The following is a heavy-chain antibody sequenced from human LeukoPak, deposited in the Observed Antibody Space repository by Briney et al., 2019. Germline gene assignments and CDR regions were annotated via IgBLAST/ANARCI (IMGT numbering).Heavy chain of an antibody. Sequence: SETLSLTCTVSGGSIGSYYWSWIRQPPGKGLEWIGYIYYSGSTNYNPSLKSRVTISVDTSKNQFSLKLSSVTAADTAVYYCARYSVAYCSSTSCYSDYYYYYGMDVWGQGTTVTVSS. D-gene: IGHD2-2*01. CDR3: ARYSVAYCSSTSCYSDYYYYYGMDV. CDR1: GGSIGSYY. V-gene: IGHV4-59*01. CDR2: IYYSGST. J-gene: IGHJ6*02.